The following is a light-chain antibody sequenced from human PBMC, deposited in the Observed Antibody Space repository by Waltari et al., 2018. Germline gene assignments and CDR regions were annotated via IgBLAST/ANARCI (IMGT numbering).Light chain of an antibody. CDR1: TSTIGSNT. J-gene: IGLJ2*01. Sequence: QSVLTQPPSASGTPGQKITIPCSGSTSTIGSNTVDWYQQLPGTAPKLLMYSNNLRPSGVPERFYGSKSGSSASLAIFGLQSEDDADYYCAAWDDSLKGVVFGGGTKVTVL. V-gene: IGLV1-44*01. CDR2: SNN. CDR3: AAWDDSLKGVV.